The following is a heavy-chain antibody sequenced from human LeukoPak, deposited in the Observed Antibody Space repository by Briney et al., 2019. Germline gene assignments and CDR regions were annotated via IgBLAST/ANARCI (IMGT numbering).Heavy chain of an antibody. CDR3: ARHDPRGYERGVDY. CDR2: IYYSGST. V-gene: IGHV4-61*05. Sequence: KPSETLSLTCTVSGGSISSSSYYWSWIRQPPGKGLEWIGYIYYSGSTNYNPSLKSRVTISVDTSKNQFSLKLSSVTAADTAVYYCARHDPRGYERGVDYWGQGTLVTVSS. J-gene: IGHJ4*02. CDR1: GGSISSSSYY. D-gene: IGHD5-12*01.